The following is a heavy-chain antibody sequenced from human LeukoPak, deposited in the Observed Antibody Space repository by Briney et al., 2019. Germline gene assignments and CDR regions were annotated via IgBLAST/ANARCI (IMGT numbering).Heavy chain of an antibody. CDR2: AYYMSKAYN. D-gene: IGHD3-10*02. CDR1: RDSVSSESAG. V-gene: IGHV6-1*01. CDR3: AREQLWSGPNRFDS. Sequence: SQTLSLTCGISRDSVSSESAGWSWVRHSPSGGLEWLVKAYYMSKAYNENAVSMKSRITINSDTSKKQFSLHLASVTPEDTAVYYCAREQLWSGPNRFDSWGQGTLVTVSS. J-gene: IGHJ5*01.